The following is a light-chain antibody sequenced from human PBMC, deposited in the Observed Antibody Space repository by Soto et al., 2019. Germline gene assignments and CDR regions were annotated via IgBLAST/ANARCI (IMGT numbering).Light chain of an antibody. CDR2: DVS. Sequence: QSVLTQPASVSGSPGQSITISCTGTSSDVGGYNYVSWYQQHPGKAPKLMIYDVSNRPSGVSNRFSGSKSGNTASLTISGLHAEDEADYYCSSYTSSSLDFYVFGTGTNVTVL. V-gene: IGLV2-14*01. J-gene: IGLJ1*01. CDR3: SSYTSSSLDFYV. CDR1: SSDVGGYNY.